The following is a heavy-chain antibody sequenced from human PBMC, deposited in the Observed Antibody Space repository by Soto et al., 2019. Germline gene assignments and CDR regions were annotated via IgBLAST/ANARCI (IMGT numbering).Heavy chain of an antibody. CDR3: ARRYCISTSCHYYGMDV. Sequence: SVKVSCKASGGTFSSYAIIWVRQAPGQGLEWMGGIIPIFGTADYAQKFQGRVTVTADESTSTAYMELSSLRSEDTAVYYCARRYCISTSCHYYGMDVWGQGTTVTVSS. V-gene: IGHV1-69*13. J-gene: IGHJ6*02. D-gene: IGHD2-2*01. CDR1: GGTFSSYA. CDR2: IIPIFGTA.